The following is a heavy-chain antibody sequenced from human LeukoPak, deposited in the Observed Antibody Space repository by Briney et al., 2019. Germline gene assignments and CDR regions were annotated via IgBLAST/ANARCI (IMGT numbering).Heavy chain of an antibody. Sequence: GAALQICCKGSGSIFTSYWISWVRQLPGKGVEWMGRIDPSDSYTNYSPSFQGHVTISADKSISTAYLQWSSLKASDTAMCYCARQRVAGRYYFDYWGQGTLVTVSS. CDR2: IDPSDSYT. D-gene: IGHD6-19*01. J-gene: IGHJ4*02. V-gene: IGHV5-10-1*01. CDR3: ARQRVAGRYYFDY. CDR1: GSIFTSYW.